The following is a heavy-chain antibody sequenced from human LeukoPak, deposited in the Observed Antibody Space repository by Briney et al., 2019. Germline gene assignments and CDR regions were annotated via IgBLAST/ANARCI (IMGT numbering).Heavy chain of an antibody. CDR1: GYSISSGYY. V-gene: IGHV4-38-2*02. Sequence: PSETLSLTCTVSGYSISSGYYWGWIRQPPGKGLEWIGSIYHSGSTNYNPSLKSRVTISVDTSKNQFSLKLSSVTAADTAVYYCARGYEGGTTADYYFDYWGQGTLVTVSS. D-gene: IGHD4-17*01. CDR2: IYHSGST. J-gene: IGHJ4*02. CDR3: ARGYEGGTTADYYFDY.